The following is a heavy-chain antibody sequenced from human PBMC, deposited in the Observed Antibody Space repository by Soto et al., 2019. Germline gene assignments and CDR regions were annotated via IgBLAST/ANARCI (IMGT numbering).Heavy chain of an antibody. CDR2: ISSSSSTI. V-gene: IGHV3-48*01. Sequence: GGSLRLSCAASGFTFSSYSMNWVRQAPGKGLEWVSYISSSSSTIYYADSVKGRFTISRDNAENSLYLQMNSLRAEDTAVYYCARDIISMVRRDRMAVSAQRNTVIVSS. CDR3: ARDIISMVRRDRMAV. D-gene: IGHD3-10*01. CDR1: GFTFSSYS. J-gene: IGHJ6*02.